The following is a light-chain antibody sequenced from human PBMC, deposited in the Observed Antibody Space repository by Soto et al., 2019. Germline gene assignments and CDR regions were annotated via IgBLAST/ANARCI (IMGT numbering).Light chain of an antibody. CDR3: AACDDSLNGFYV. CDR2: SNN. V-gene: IGLV1-44*01. Sequence: QSVLTQPPSASGTPGQRVTISCSGSRSNIGSNTVNWYQQLPGSAPKLLIYSNNQRPSGVPDRFSGSKSGTSASLAISGLRSEDEADYYCAACDDSLNGFYVFGTGPQLTVL. CDR1: RSNIGSNT. J-gene: IGLJ1*01.